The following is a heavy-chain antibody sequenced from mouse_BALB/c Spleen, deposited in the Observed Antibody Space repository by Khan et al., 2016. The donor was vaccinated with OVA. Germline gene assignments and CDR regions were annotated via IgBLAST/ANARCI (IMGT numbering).Heavy chain of an antibody. CDR1: GYSFISYY. J-gene: IGHJ1*01. CDR2: IFPVAGRS. Sequence: QVQLKESGRELVKPGASVKLSCKASGYSFISYYIHWVQQRPGQGLEWIGWIFPVAGRSKYTEKFKGKTTLTTDKSSSTAYMLLSRLTSEATAIYIYSISNYGSHWYFDDWGAGTTVTVSS. V-gene: IGHV1S56*01. CDR3: SISNYGSHWYFDD. D-gene: IGHD1-1*01.